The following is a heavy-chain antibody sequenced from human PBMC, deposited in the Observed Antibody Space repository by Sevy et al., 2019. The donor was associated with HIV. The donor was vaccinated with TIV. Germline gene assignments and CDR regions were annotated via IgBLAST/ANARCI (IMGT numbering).Heavy chain of an antibody. Sequence: GGSLRLSCAASGFTFSSYAMSWVRQAPGKGLEWVSAISGSGGSTYYADSVKGRFTISRDNSKNTLYLQMNSLRAEDTAVYYCARGGIIAARPDGGDYYYYGMDVWGQGTTVTVSS. J-gene: IGHJ6*02. V-gene: IGHV3-23*01. CDR2: ISGSGGST. CDR1: GFTFSSYA. CDR3: ARGGIIAARPDGGDYYYYGMDV. D-gene: IGHD6-6*01.